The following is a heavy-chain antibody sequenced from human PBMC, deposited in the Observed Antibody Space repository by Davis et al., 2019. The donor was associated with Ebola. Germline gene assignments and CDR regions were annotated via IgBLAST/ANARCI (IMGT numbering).Heavy chain of an antibody. CDR1: VGSFRGYY. J-gene: IGHJ5*02. CDR3: ARGSGYARWGWFDP. CDR2: INHSGST. D-gene: IGHD5-12*01. Sequence: SETLSLTCAVYVGSFRGYYWSWIRQPPGKRLEWIGEINHSGSTNYNPSLKSRVTISVDTSKNQFSLKLSSVTAADTAVYYCARGSGYARWGWFDPWGQGTLVTVSS. V-gene: IGHV4-34*01.